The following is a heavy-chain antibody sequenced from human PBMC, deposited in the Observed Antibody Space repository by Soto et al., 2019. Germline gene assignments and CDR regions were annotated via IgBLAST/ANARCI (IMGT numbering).Heavy chain of an antibody. D-gene: IGHD1-1*01. CDR3: VKGYWKGDV. CDR2: ISGSGGSI. V-gene: IGHV3-23*01. CDR1: GFTFSTYA. J-gene: IGHJ6*02. Sequence: EVQLLESGGGLVQPGGSLRLSCAASGFTFSTYAMNWVRQAPGHGLEWVSAISGSGGSIHYADSVKGRFTIARDNSKNPLYLQMNSLRDEDTAVYHCVKGYWKGDVWGQGTTVTVSS.